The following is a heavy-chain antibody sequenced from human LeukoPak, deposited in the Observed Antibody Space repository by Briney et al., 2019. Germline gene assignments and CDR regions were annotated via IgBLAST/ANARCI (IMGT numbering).Heavy chain of an antibody. J-gene: IGHJ6*03. CDR2: INPNSGGT. Sequence: ASVKVSCKASGYTFTGYYMHWVRQAPGQGLEWMGWINPNSGGTNYAQKFQGRVNMTRDTSISTAYMELSRLRSDDTAVYYCARDREQWPRYYYYMDVWGKGTTVTVSS. CDR1: GYTFTGYY. V-gene: IGHV1-2*02. D-gene: IGHD6-19*01. CDR3: ARDREQWPRYYYYMDV.